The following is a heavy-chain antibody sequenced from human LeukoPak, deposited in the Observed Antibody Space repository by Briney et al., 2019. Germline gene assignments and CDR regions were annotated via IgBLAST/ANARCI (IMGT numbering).Heavy chain of an antibody. CDR3: AKETEYYDSSGARGY. CDR1: GFPFGDYG. V-gene: IGHV3-23*01. D-gene: IGHD3-22*01. CDR2: ISGSGGST. Sequence: PGGSLRLSCRTSGFPFGDYGMSWVRQAPGKGLEWVSAISGSGGSTYYADSVKGRFTISRDNSKNTLYLQMNSLRAEDTAVYYCAKETEYYDSSGARGYWGQGTLVTVSS. J-gene: IGHJ4*02.